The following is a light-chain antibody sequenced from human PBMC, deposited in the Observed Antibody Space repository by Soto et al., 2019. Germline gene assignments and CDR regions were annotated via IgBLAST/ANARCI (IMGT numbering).Light chain of an antibody. CDR1: SGYSNYK. V-gene: IGLV9-49*01. Sequence: QSVLTQPPSASASLGASVTLTCTLSSGYSNYKVDWYQQRPGKGPRFVMRVGTGGTVGSKGDGIPDRFSVLGSGLNRYLTIKNIQEEDESDYHCGAEHGSGSNFVVFGGGTTLTVL. CDR2: VGTGGTVG. J-gene: IGLJ2*01. CDR3: GAEHGSGSNFVV.